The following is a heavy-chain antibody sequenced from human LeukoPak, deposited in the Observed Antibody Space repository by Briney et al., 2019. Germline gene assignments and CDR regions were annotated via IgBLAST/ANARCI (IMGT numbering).Heavy chain of an antibody. V-gene: IGHV4-39*01. CDR1: GGSISSSSYY. D-gene: IGHD4-23*01. CDR3: ARGPDYGGNSFSFIDY. CDR2: IYYSGST. Sequence: SETLSLTCTVSGGSISSSSYYWGWIRQPPGKGLEWIGSIYYSGSTYYNPSLKSRVTISVDTSKNQFSLKLSSVTAADTAVYYCARGPDYGGNSFSFIDYWGQGTLVTVSS. J-gene: IGHJ4*02.